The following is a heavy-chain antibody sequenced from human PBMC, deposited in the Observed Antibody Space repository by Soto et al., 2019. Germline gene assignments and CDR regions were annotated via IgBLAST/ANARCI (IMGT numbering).Heavy chain of an antibody. V-gene: IGHV3-53*01. CDR1: GFTVSSNY. D-gene: IGHD6-6*01. J-gene: IGHJ6*03. CDR3: ATDLKQLGPYYYYMDV. Sequence: GGSLRLSCAASGFTVSSNYMSWVRQAPGKGLEWVSVIYSGGSTYYADSVKGRFTISRDNSKNTLYLQMNSLRAEDTVVYYCATDLKQLGPYYYYMDVWGKGTTVTVSS. CDR2: IYSGGST.